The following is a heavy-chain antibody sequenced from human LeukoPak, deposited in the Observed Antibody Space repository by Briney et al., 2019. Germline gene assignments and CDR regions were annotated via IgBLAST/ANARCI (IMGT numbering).Heavy chain of an antibody. CDR3: ARHAYSSTWYPNWFDP. CDR2: IFPGDPDT. D-gene: IGHD6-13*01. V-gene: IGHV5-51*01. Sequence: GESLKISCKGSGYIFTTHWIGWVRQMPGKGLEWMGIIFPGDPDTRYSPSFQGQVTISADKSINTAYLQWSSLKASDTAVYYCARHAYSSTWYPNWFDPWGQGTLVTVSS. CDR1: GYIFTTHW. J-gene: IGHJ5*02.